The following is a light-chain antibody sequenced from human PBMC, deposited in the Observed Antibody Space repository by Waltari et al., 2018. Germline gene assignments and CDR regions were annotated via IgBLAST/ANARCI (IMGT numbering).Light chain of an antibody. V-gene: IGLV1-47*01. CDR3: AAWDDSLTGRV. CDR1: SSNIGSNY. Sequence: QSVLTQPSSASGTPGQRVTISCSGSSSNIGSNYVYWYKQLPGTAPKLLIHTDNQRPSGVPDRFSASKSGASASLAISGLRSDDEADYYCAAWDDSLTGRVFGGGTKLTVL. CDR2: TDN. J-gene: IGLJ3*02.